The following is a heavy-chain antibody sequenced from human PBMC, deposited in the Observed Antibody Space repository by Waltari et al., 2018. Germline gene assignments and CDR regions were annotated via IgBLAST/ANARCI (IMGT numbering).Heavy chain of an antibody. CDR3: ARDQTEQREGIKRQWYYGMDV. CDR2: IIPILGIA. V-gene: IGHV1-69*10. CDR1: AGTFSSYA. J-gene: IGHJ6*02. Sequence: QVQLVQSVAEVKKPGSSVTVSCKASAGTFSSYAISWVRQAPGSGAEWMGGIIPILGIANYAQKFQGRVTITADKSTSTAYMELSSLRSEDTAVYYCARDQTEQREGIKRQWYYGMDVWGQGTTVTVSS. D-gene: IGHD6-25*01.